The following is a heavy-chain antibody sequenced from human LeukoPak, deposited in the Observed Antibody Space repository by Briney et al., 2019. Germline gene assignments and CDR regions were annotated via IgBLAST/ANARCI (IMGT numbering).Heavy chain of an antibody. CDR1: GFTFSSYW. J-gene: IGHJ4*02. D-gene: IGHD3-10*01. CDR3: AREAMVRGVGSVYY. V-gene: IGHV3-7*01. CDR2: IKQDGSEK. Sequence: GGSLRLSCAASGFTFSSYWMSWVRQAPGKGLEWVANIKQDGSEKHYVDSVKGRFTISRDNAKNSLYLQMNSLRAEDTAVYYCAREAMVRGVGSVYYWGQGTLVTVSS.